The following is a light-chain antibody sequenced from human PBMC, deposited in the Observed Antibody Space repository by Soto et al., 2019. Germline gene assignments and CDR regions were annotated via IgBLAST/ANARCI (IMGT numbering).Light chain of an antibody. V-gene: IGKV1-6*01. CDR1: QGIRSD. CDR3: LQASTYPCT. CDR2: AAS. J-gene: IGKJ1*01. Sequence: IQMTQSPSSLSASVGDRVTITCRASQGIRSDLGWFQQKPGKAPKLLISAASILQSGFPSRFSGSGSGTDFTLTIRSLQPEDFATYCCLQASTYPCTFGQGTKVEIK.